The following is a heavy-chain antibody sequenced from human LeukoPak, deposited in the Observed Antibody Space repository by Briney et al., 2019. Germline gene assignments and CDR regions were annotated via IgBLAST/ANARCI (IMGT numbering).Heavy chain of an antibody. CDR2: IYTSGST. CDR1: GGSIGSYY. Sequence: PSETLSLTCTVSGGSIGSYYWSWIRQPAGKGLEWIGRIYTSGSTNYNPSLKSRVTMSVDTSKNQFSLKLSSVTAADTAVYYCARVSVAGPRGYFDYWGQGTLVTVSS. D-gene: IGHD6-19*01. J-gene: IGHJ4*02. V-gene: IGHV4-4*07. CDR3: ARVSVAGPRGYFDY.